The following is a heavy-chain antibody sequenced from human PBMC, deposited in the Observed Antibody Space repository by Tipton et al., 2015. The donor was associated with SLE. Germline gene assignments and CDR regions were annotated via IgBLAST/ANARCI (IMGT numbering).Heavy chain of an antibody. CDR3: ARRNYDVLTGYYDAFDI. D-gene: IGHD3-9*01. V-gene: IGHV4-59*12. J-gene: IGHJ3*02. CDR1: GGSISSYY. Sequence: TLSLTCTASGGSISSYYWSWIRQPPGKGLEWIGYMYYSGTTNYNPSLKSRATISVDKSKNQFSLKLTSVTATDTAVYNCARRNYDVLTGYYDAFDIWGQGTMVTVSS. CDR2: MYYSGTT.